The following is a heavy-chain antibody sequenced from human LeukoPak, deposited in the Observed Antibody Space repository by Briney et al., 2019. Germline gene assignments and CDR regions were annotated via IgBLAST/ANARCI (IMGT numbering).Heavy chain of an antibody. Sequence: GGSLRLSCVASGISLRSYSVHWVRQAPGKGLEWVALTSHDESNKQYADSVRGRCTISRDNSRDTVFLQLSNLRHEDTAVYCCAKGDAAGAYRTDFWGPGTRVTVSS. CDR3: AKGDAAGAYRTDF. J-gene: IGHJ4*02. V-gene: IGHV3-30-3*01. CDR2: TSHDESNK. CDR1: GISLRSYS. D-gene: IGHD6-13*01.